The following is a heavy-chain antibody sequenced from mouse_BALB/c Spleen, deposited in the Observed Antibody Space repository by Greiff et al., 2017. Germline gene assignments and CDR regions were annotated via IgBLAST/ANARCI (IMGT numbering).Heavy chain of an antibody. CDR3: ARSGYGNGAY. CDR2: ISSGSSTI. V-gene: IGHV5-17*02. CDR1: GFTFSSFG. D-gene: IGHD2-10*02. Sequence: EVKLVESGGGLVQPGGSRKLSCAASGFTFSSFGMHWVRQAPEKGLEWVAYISSGSSTIYYADTVKGRFTISRDNPKNTLFLQMTSLRSEDTAMYYCARSGYGNGAYWGQGTLVTVSA. J-gene: IGHJ3*01.